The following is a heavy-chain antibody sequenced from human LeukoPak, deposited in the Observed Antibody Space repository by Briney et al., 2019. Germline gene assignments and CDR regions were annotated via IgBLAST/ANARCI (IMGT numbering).Heavy chain of an antibody. CDR2: INHSRGT. Sequence: SETLSLTCSVYGGSITAYYWSWIRQPPGKGLEWIGEINHSRGTRYNPSLESRVTILLDASKNEFSLNLNSVTAADTAVYYCAREDYYFDSWGQGTLVTVSS. CDR3: AREDYYFDS. V-gene: IGHV4-34*01. CDR1: GGSITAYY. J-gene: IGHJ4*02.